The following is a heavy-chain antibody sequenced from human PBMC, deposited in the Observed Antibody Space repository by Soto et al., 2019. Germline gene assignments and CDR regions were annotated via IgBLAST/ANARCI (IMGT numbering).Heavy chain of an antibody. CDR3: ARSGYYYDSSGYYRSPETAGGYYYYGMDV. J-gene: IGHJ6*02. V-gene: IGHV1-69*13. Sequence: ASVTVSCKASGGTFSSYAISWVRQAPGQGLEWMGGIIPIFGTANSAQKLQGRVTITADESTSTAYTELSSLRSEDTALYYGARSGYYYDSSGYYRSPETAGGYYYYGMDVWGQGTTVTVSS. CDR1: GGTFSSYA. CDR2: IIPIFGTA. D-gene: IGHD3-22*01.